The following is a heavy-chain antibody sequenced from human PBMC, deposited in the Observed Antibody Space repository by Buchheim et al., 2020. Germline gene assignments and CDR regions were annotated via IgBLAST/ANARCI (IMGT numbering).Heavy chain of an antibody. V-gene: IGHV4-34*01. CDR3: ARSPRRETRSYYGSSGRVRGWFDP. D-gene: IGHD3-22*01. CDR2: INHSGST. J-gene: IGHJ5*02. Sequence: QVQLQQWGAGLLKPSETLSLTCAVYGGSFSGYYWSWIRQPPGKGLEWIGEINHSGSTNYNPPLKSRVTISVDTSKNQFSLKLNSVTAADTAVYYCARSPRRETRSYYGSSGRVRGWFDPWGQGTL. CDR1: GGSFSGYY.